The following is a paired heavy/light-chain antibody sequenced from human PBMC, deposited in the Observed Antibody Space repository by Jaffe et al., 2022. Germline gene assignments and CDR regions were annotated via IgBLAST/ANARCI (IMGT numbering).Heavy chain of an antibody. Sequence: EVQLVQSGAEVKKPGESLKISCKGSGYSFTSYWIGWVRQMPGKGLEWMGIIYPGDSDTRYSPSFQGQVTISADKSISTAYLQWSSLKASDTAMYYCVRHPIEPGQPRIVGATSPFDYWGQGTLVTVSS. CDR1: GYSFTSYW. J-gene: IGHJ4*02. CDR2: IYPGDSDT. V-gene: IGHV5-51*01. CDR3: VRHPIEPGQPRIVGATSPFDY. D-gene: IGHD1-26*01.
Light chain of an antibody. J-gene: IGLJ1*01. CDR2: QDS. CDR3: QAWDSSTIV. V-gene: IGLV3-1*01. CDR1: KLGDKY. Sequence: SYELTQPPSVSVSPGQTASITCSGDKLGDKYACWYQQKPGQSPVLVIYQDSKRPSGIPERFSGSNSGNTATLTISGTQAMDEADYYCQAWDSSTIVFGTGTKVTVL.